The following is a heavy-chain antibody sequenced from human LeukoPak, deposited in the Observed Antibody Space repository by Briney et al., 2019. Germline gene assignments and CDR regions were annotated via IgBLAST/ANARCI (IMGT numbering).Heavy chain of an antibody. J-gene: IGHJ4*02. CDR1: GFTFSSYS. Sequence: GGSLRLSCAASGFTFSSYSMNWVRQAPGKGLEWVANIKQDGSEKYYVDSVKGRFTISRDNAKNSLYLQMNSLRAEDTAVYYCARVGGLLWFGELYCDYWGQGTLVTVSS. V-gene: IGHV3-7*01. D-gene: IGHD3-10*01. CDR2: IKQDGSEK. CDR3: ARVGGLLWFGELYCDY.